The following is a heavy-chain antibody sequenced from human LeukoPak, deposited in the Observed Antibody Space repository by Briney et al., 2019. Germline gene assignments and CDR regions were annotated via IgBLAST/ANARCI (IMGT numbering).Heavy chain of an antibody. CDR1: GYTFTGYY. CDR3: ARALLWFGELLLFDY. Sequence: ASVKVSCKASGYTFTGYYMHWVRQATGQGLEWMGWMNPNSGNTGYAQKFQGRVTITRNTSISTAYMELSSLRSEDTAVYYCARALLWFGELLLFDYWGQGTLVTVSS. CDR2: MNPNSGNT. J-gene: IGHJ4*02. D-gene: IGHD3-10*01. V-gene: IGHV1-8*03.